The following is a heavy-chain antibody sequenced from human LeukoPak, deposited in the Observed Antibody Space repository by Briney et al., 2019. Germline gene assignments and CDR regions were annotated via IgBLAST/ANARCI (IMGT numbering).Heavy chain of an antibody. CDR1: GGTFSSYA. CDR2: IIPIFGTA. D-gene: IGHD1-20*01. J-gene: IGHJ4*02. Sequence: PVKVSCKASGGTFSSYAISWVRQAPGQGLEWMGGIIPIFGTANYAQKFQGRVTITADKSTSTAYMELSSLRSEDTAVYYCASMNNWNDVFSYGYWGQGTLVTVSS. V-gene: IGHV1-69*06. CDR3: ASMNNWNDVFSYGY.